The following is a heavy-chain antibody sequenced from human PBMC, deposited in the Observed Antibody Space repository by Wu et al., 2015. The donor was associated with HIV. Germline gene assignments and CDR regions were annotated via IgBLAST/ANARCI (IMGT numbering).Heavy chain of an antibody. V-gene: IGHV1-24*01. D-gene: IGHD7-27*01. CDR2: FDAEQGET. J-gene: IGHJ3*02. CDR1: GYFLSKIS. CDR3: ATGILGAFDI. Sequence: QVQLVQSGVEVKKPGASVKVSCKVSGYFLSKISIHWVRQAPEKGLEWMGGFDAEQGETVYAQKFQGRVTVTEDTSTDTAYMDVSSLRSEVTAVYYCATGILGAFDIWGQGTVVTVSS.